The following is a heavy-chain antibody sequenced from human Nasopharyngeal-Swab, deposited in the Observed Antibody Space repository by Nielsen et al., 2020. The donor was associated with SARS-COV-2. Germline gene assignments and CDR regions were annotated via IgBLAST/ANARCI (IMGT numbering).Heavy chain of an antibody. Sequence: VRQMPGKGLEWIGEINHSGSTNYNPSLKSRVTISVDTSKNQSSLKLSSVTAADTAVYYCARVERTYYMDVWGKGTTVTVSS. J-gene: IGHJ6*03. CDR3: ARVERTYYMDV. V-gene: IGHV4-34*01. D-gene: IGHD3/OR15-3a*01. CDR2: INHSGST.